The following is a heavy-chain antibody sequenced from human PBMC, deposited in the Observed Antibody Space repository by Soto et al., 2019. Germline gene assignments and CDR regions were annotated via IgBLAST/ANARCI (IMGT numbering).Heavy chain of an antibody. J-gene: IGHJ2*01. V-gene: IGHV3-23*01. CDR3: ARRERGWYFDL. CDR2: ISGCGGST. CDR1: GLTFSSYA. Sequence: EVHLLESGGGLVQPGGSLRLSCAASGLTFSSYAMNWVRQAPGKGLEWVSVISGCGGSTYYADSVKGRFTISRDNSKNTLYRQMNSLRAEDTAVYYCARRERGWYFDLWGRGTLVTVSS.